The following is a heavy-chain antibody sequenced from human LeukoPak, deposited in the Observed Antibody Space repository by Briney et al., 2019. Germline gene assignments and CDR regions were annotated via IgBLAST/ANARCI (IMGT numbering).Heavy chain of an antibody. D-gene: IGHD3-10*01. CDR3: ALASMVQGVTFDY. V-gene: IGHV3-23*01. Sequence: GGSLRLSCAASGFTFSSYAMSWVRQAPGKGLEWVSAISGSGGSTYCADSVKGRFTISRDNSKNTLYLQMNSLRAEDTAVYYCALASMVQGVTFDYWGQGTLVTVSS. CDR1: GFTFSSYA. J-gene: IGHJ4*02. CDR2: ISGSGGST.